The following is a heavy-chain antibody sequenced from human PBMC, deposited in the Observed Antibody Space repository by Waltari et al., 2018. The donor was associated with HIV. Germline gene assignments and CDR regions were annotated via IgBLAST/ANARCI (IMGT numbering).Heavy chain of an antibody. D-gene: IGHD3-3*01. CDR3: ARDRVDYDFWSGYSR. CDR2: IKQDGREK. CDR1: GSSFSIYW. V-gene: IGHV3-7*01. Sequence: EVHLVDSGVGLVQPGGSLSLSCAASGSSFSIYWMSCVRQAPGKGRGWVANIKQDGREKNYVDSVKGRFNISRDNAKNSLYRQMNRVRAEDTAVYYCARDRVDYDFWSGYSRWGQGTLVTVSS. J-gene: IGHJ4*02.